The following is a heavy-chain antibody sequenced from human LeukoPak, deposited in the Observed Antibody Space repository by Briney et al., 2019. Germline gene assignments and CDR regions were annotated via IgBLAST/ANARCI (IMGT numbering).Heavy chain of an antibody. J-gene: IGHJ4*02. D-gene: IGHD3-10*01. CDR2: IKPDGRST. CDR1: GFTFDDYA. Sequence: GGSLRLSCAASGFTFDDYAMHWVRQVPGKGLMWVSLIKPDGRSTYYADSVEGRFIISRDNAKNKVYLQMNSLTADDTAVYYCVRGGPGNSFDYWGRGTPVTVSS. V-gene: IGHV3-74*01. CDR3: VRGGPGNSFDY.